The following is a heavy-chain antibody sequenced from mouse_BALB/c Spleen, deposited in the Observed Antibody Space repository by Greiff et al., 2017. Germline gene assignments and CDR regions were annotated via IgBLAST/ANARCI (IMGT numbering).Heavy chain of an antibody. CDR2: IDPENGDT. J-gene: IGHJ4*01. Sequence: VHVKQSGAELVRSGASVKLSCTASGFNIKDYYMHWVKQRPEQGLEWIGWIDPENGDTEYAPKFQGKATMTADTSSNTAYLQLSSLTSEDTAVYYCNARMIRAMDYWGQGTSVTVSS. V-gene: IGHV14-4*02. D-gene: IGHD2-4*01. CDR3: NARMIRAMDY. CDR1: GFNIKDYY.